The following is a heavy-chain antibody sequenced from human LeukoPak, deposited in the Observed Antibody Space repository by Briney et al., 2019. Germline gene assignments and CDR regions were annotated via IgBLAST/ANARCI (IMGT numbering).Heavy chain of an antibody. J-gene: IGHJ4*02. CDR2: IYYSGST. V-gene: IGHV4-39*01. CDR1: GGSISNSSYY. D-gene: IGHD6-19*01. Sequence: SETLSLTCTVSGGSISNSSYYWGWIRQPPGRGLEWIGSIYYSGSTYYNPSLKSRVTISVDTSKNQFSLKLSSVTAADTAVYYCASEKAVAGYYWGQGTLVTVSS. CDR3: ASEKAVAGYY.